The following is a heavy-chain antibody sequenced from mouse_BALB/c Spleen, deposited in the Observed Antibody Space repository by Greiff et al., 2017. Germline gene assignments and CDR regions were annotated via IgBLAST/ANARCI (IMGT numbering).Heavy chain of an antibody. CDR1: GFTIKDYY. V-gene: IGHV14-4*02. D-gene: IGHD3-3*01. CDR2: IDPENGDT. J-gene: IGHJ2*01. Sequence: VQLQQSGAELVRSGASVKLSCTASGFTIKDYYMHWVKLRPEQGLEWIGWIDPENGDTEYAPKFQGKATMTADTSSNTAYLQLSSLTSEDTAVYYCNAWGPGRHYFDYWGQGTTLTVSS. CDR3: NAWGPGRHYFDY.